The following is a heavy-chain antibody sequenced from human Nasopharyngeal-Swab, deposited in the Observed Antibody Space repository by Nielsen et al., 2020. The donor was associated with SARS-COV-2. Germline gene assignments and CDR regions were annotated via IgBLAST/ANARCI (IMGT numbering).Heavy chain of an antibody. V-gene: IGHV3-74*01. CDR1: GFTFTSYW. CDR2: INTDGTTT. CDR3: VRAGYSGTYGLFDY. J-gene: IGHJ4*02. Sequence: GESLKISCAASGFTFTSYWMHWVRQVPGKGLVWVSRINTDGTTTTYADSVKGRFTISSDNAKHTLYLQMNNLGVEDTGVYYCVRAGYSGTYGLFDYWGQGTLVTVSS. D-gene: IGHD1-26*01.